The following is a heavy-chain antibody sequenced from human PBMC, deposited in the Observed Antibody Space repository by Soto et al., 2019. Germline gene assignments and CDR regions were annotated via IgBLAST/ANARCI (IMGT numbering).Heavy chain of an antibody. D-gene: IGHD6-19*01. V-gene: IGHV4-34*01. J-gene: IGHJ6*02. CDR3: AREDSYGWSGESLDV. CDR2: LDQSGGT. Sequence: QVQLQQWGAGLLKASETLSLTCAVVSDSLRGQSWNWIRQSPGKGLEWIGELDQSGGTNYNPSLKSRAIISDDTSKNQFSLTLTSVTAADTAVYYCAREDSYGWSGESLDVWGQGTTVTVSS. CDR1: SDSLRGQS.